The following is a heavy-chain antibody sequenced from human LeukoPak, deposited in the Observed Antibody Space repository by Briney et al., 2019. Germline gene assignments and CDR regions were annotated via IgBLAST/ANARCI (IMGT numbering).Heavy chain of an antibody. V-gene: IGHV1-2*04. J-gene: IGHJ6*02. CDR3: AKGGLTMVRGVIRGMDV. CDR1: GYTFTGYY. Sequence: GASVKVSCKASGYTFTGYYMHWVRQAPEQGLEWMGWINPNSGGTNYAQKFQGWVTMTRDTSISTAYMELSRLRSDDTAVYYCAKGGLTMVRGVIRGMDVWGQGTTVTVSS. D-gene: IGHD3-10*01. CDR2: INPNSGGT.